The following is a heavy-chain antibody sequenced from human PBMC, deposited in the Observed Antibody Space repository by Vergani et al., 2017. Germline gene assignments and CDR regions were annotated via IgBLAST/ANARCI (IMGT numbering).Heavy chain of an antibody. CDR2: INPSGGST. CDR1: GYTFTSYY. Sequence: QVQLVQSGAEVKKPGASVKVSCKASGYTFTSYYMHWVRQAPGQGLEWMGIINPSGGSTSYAQKFQGRVTMTRDTSTSTVYMELSSLRSEDTAVYYCEFGYCSSTSCYEGDFDYWGQGTLVTVSS. J-gene: IGHJ4*02. D-gene: IGHD2-2*03. CDR3: EFGYCSSTSCYEGDFDY. V-gene: IGHV1-46*01.